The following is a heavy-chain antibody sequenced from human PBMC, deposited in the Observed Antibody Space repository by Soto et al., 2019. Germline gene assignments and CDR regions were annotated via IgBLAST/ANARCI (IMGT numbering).Heavy chain of an antibody. CDR1: GVTFSSYA. J-gene: IGHJ6*02. D-gene: IGHD3-3*01. CDR3: ARGGRPKDFWSGYSPDDYYYGMDV. Sequence: ASLKVSCQASGVTFSSYAISWVRQAPRQGLEWMGGIIPIFGTANYAQKFQGRVTITADESTSTAYMELSSLRSEDTAVYYCARGGRPKDFWSGYSPDDYYYGMDVWGQGTTVTVSS. CDR2: IIPIFGTA. V-gene: IGHV1-69*13.